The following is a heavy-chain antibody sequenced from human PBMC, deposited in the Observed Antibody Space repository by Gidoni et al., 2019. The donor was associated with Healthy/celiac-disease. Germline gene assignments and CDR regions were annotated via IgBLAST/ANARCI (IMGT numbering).Heavy chain of an antibody. CDR1: SSYA. CDR3: ARALGDYGAMDV. J-gene: IGHJ6*02. V-gene: IGHV3-30*01. Sequence: SSYAMHWVRQAPGKGLEWVAVISYDGSNKYYADSVKGRFTISRDNSKNTLYLQMNSLRAEDTAVYYCARALGDYGAMDVWGQGTTVTVSS. D-gene: IGHD4-17*01. CDR2: ISYDGSNK.